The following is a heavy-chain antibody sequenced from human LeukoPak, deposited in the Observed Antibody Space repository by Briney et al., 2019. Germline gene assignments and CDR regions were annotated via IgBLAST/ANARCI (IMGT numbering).Heavy chain of an antibody. D-gene: IGHD3-22*01. V-gene: IGHV3-23*01. Sequence: LGWSLSLSFAASGFIFISYAMHWVRQAACKGLEWVSVINYSGGSTYYADSVKGWFTISRDNSKNTLYLQMNSLRAEDTAVYYCAKGYTYYYDSSGYSPNFDYWGQGTLVTVSS. J-gene: IGHJ4*02. CDR1: GFIFISYA. CDR3: AKGYTYYYDSSGYSPNFDY. CDR2: INYSGGST.